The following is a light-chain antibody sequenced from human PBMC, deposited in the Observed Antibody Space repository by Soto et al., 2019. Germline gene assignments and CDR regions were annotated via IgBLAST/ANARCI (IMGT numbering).Light chain of an antibody. CDR1: SSDVGGFNY. CDR3: CSYAGTYAYV. J-gene: IGLJ1*01. CDR2: DVS. Sequence: QSALTQPRSVSGSPGQSVTISCTGTSSDVGGFNYVSWYQQHPGKDPKLMIYDVSERPSGVPDRFSGSKSGNTASLTISGLQVDDEADYYCCSYAGTYAYVFGSGTKLTFL. V-gene: IGLV2-11*01.